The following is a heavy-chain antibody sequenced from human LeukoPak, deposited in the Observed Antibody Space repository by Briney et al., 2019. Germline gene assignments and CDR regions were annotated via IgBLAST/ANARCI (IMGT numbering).Heavy chain of an antibody. V-gene: IGHV1-46*01. CDR2: INPIGGSA. J-gene: IGHJ4*02. D-gene: IGHD1-26*01. CDR1: GYTFTAYY. Sequence: ASVKVSCKATGYTFTAYYMHWVRQAPGQGLEWMGIINPIGGSAIYAQKFQGRVSVTTDTSTSTAYMELRSLRSDDTAVYYCARDRSLVPVGAEPLGYWGQGTLVTVSS. CDR3: ARDRSLVPVGAEPLGY.